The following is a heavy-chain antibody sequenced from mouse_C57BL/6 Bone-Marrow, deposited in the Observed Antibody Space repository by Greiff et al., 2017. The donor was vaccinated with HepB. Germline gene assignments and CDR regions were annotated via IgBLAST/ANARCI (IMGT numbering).Heavy chain of an antibody. D-gene: IGHD1-1*01. J-gene: IGHJ1*03. CDR1: GFTFSDYG. Sequence: EVQLQESGGGLVKPGGSLKLSCAASGFTFSDYGMHWVRQAPEKGLEWVAYISSGSSTIYYADTVKGRFTISRDNAKNTLFLQMTSLRSEDTAMYYCAKGGGRGYWYFDVWGTGTTVTVSS. V-gene: IGHV5-17*01. CDR3: AKGGGRGYWYFDV. CDR2: ISSGSSTI.